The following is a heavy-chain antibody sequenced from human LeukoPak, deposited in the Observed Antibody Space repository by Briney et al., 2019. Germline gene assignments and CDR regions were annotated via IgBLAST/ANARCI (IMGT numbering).Heavy chain of an antibody. Sequence: PGGSLRLSCAASGFSFSNAWMNWVRQAPGKGLEWVGRIKTKTDGGTTDYAAPVNGRFSISRDDSTKTMYLQMNSLKTEDTAVYYCTTDFYDSSGLRYWGQGTLVTVSS. J-gene: IGHJ4*02. CDR1: GFSFSNAW. D-gene: IGHD3-22*01. CDR3: TTDFYDSSGLRY. CDR2: IKTKTDGGTT. V-gene: IGHV3-15*07.